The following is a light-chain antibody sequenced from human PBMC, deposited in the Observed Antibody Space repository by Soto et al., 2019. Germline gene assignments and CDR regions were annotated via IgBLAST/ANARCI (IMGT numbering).Light chain of an antibody. J-gene: IGKJ4*01. Sequence: DIPMTQSPSSLSTSVGDRVTITCQTSQHISNHLNWHQQKPGKAPKLLIYDASNLETGVPSRFGGGGSGTDFTFTISSLQPEDIATYYCQQSGNPPLTFGGGTKVDIK. CDR1: QHISNH. CDR3: QQSGNPPLT. CDR2: DAS. V-gene: IGKV1-33*01.